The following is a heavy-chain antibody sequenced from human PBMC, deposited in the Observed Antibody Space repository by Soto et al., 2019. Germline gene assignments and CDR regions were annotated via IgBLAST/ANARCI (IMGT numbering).Heavy chain of an antibody. Sequence: SVKVSCKASGGTFSSYTMSWVRQAPGQGLEWMGRIIPILGIANYAQKFQGRVTITADKSTSTAYMELSSLRSEDTAVYYCADIEYSSSRHAFDIWGQGTMVTVSS. CDR1: GGTFSSYT. J-gene: IGHJ3*02. CDR2: IIPILGIA. CDR3: ADIEYSSSRHAFDI. V-gene: IGHV1-69*02. D-gene: IGHD6-6*01.